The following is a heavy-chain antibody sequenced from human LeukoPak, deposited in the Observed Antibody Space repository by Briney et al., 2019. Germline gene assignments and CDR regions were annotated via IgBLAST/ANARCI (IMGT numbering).Heavy chain of an antibody. CDR3: GKTTVGYSSGQKPAWPVDY. Sequence: GSLRLSCEASGFTFGSHAMYWVRQAPGKGLEWVAGIFGSGGSPHYADPVKGRFTISRGNSRNTVYLQINSLRAEDTAVYYCGKTTVGYSSGQKPAWPVDYWGQGTLVTVSS. D-gene: IGHD5-18*01. J-gene: IGHJ4*02. CDR1: GFTFGSHA. CDR2: IFGSGGSP. V-gene: IGHV3-23*01.